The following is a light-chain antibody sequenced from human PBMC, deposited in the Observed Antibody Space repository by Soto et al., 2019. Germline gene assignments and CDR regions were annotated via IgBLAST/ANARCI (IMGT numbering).Light chain of an antibody. CDR2: EVS. Sequence: QSALTQPPSASGSPGQSVTISCTGTSSDVGGYNSVSWYQQHPGKAPKLMIYEVSKRPSGVPDRFSGSKSGNTVSLTVSGLQAEDEADYYCSSYAGSNNYVFGTGTKVTVL. CDR1: SSDVGGYNS. CDR3: SSYAGSNNYV. V-gene: IGLV2-8*01. J-gene: IGLJ1*01.